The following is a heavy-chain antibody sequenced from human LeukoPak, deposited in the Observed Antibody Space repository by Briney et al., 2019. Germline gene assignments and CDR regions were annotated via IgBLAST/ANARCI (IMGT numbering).Heavy chain of an antibody. CDR3: ARQGRIVVVTTTHDAFDI. J-gene: IGHJ3*02. CDR2: FYPGDSDA. V-gene: IGHV5-51*01. D-gene: IGHD2-21*02. CDR1: GYSFTTYW. Sequence: GAYLKISCTGSGYSFTTYWIGWVRQLPGKGLEWMGIFYPGDSDARYSPSVQGQVTISVDKSISTAYLQWSSLKASDTAMYYCARQGRIVVVTTTHDAFDIWGQGTMVTVSS.